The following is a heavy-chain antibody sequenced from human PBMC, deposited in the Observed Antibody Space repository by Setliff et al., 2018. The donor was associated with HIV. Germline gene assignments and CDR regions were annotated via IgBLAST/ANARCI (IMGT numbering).Heavy chain of an antibody. J-gene: IGHJ4*02. CDR2: MSIHGNVI. V-gene: IGHV3-30*03. D-gene: IGHD1-26*01. CDR1: GFTFTSYA. CDR3: ARDPTVGSPDYFDF. Sequence: PGGSLRLSCAASGFTFTSYAMNWVRQAPGKGLEWVAVMSIHGNVIIYADSVEGRFTISRDNSRNRLFLQMNSLRVEDTAVYYCARDPTVGSPDYFDFWGQGTLVTVSS.